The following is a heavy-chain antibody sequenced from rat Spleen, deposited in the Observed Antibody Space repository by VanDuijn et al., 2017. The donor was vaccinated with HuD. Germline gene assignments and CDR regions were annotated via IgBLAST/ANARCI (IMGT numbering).Heavy chain of an antibody. J-gene: IGHJ3*01. D-gene: IGHD1-12*02. CDR2: ISTGGGNT. CDR3: ASHYDGTYPFTY. V-gene: IGHV5-25*01. CDR1: GFTFSNYY. Sequence: EVQLVESGGGLVQPGRSLKLSCAALGFTFSNYYMAWVRQAPTKGLEWVASISTGGGNTYYRDSVKGRFTISRDNAKSTLYLQIDSLRSEDTASYYCASHYDGTYPFTYWGQGTLVTVSS.